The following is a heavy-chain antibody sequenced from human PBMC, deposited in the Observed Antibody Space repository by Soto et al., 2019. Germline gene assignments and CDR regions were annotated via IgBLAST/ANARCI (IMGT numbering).Heavy chain of an antibody. J-gene: IGHJ5*02. CDR1: GFTFNTYS. CDR2: INSDSNYI. Sequence: GGSLRLSCAASGFTFNTYSMNWVRQAPGKGLEWVSSINSDSNYIYYADSVKGRFTISRDNAKNSVYLQMNSLRVEDTAIYYCARVNDYGLTNWFDPWGQGTRFTVPS. V-gene: IGHV3-21*01. D-gene: IGHD4-17*01. CDR3: ARVNDYGLTNWFDP.